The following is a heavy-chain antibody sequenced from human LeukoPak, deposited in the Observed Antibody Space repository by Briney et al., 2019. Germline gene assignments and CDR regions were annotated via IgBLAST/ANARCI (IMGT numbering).Heavy chain of an antibody. CDR3: ARVYPAWGAFDI. Sequence: SETLSLTCTVSGGSISSYYWSWIRQPAGKGLEWIGRIYTRGSTNYNPSLKSRVTMSVDTSKNQFSLKLSSVTAADTAVYYCARVYPAWGAFDIWGQGTMVTVSS. CDR2: IYTRGST. CDR1: GGSISSYY. D-gene: IGHD3-16*01. J-gene: IGHJ3*02. V-gene: IGHV4-4*07.